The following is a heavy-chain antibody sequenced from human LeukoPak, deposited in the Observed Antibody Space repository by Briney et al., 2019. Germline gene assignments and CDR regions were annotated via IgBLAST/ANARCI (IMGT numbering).Heavy chain of an antibody. D-gene: IGHD3-3*01. J-gene: IGHJ5*02. CDR1: GFTFSSYW. Sequence: GGSLRLSCAASGFTFSSYWMHWVRQAPGKGLVWVSRINSDGSSTSYADSVKGRFTISRDNAKNTLYLQMNSLRAEDTAVYYCARDGNALRFLEWLSHNWFDPWGQGTLVTVSS. V-gene: IGHV3-74*01. CDR3: ARDGNALRFLEWLSHNWFDP. CDR2: INSDGSST.